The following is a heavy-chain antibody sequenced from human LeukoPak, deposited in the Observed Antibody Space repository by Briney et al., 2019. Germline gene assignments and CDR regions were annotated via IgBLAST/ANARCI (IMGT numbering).Heavy chain of an antibody. D-gene: IGHD3-22*01. CDR1: GFTFSSQA. CDR2: ISGSGINI. V-gene: IGHV3-23*01. Sequence: PGGSLRLSCATSGFTFSSQATSWVRQAPGKELEWVSAISGSGINIYYADSVKGRFTISRDNSKNTLYLQMNSLRAEDTAVYYCARDAAYYYDSSPGTFDYWGQGTLVTVSS. J-gene: IGHJ4*02. CDR3: ARDAAYYYDSSPGTFDY.